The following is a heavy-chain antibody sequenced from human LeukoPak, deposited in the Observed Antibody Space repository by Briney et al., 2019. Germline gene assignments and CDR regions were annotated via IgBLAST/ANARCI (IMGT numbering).Heavy chain of an antibody. J-gene: IGHJ4*02. CDR3: ARGPSIVVVPAAPFDY. CDR2: INHSGST. V-gene: IGHV4-34*01. D-gene: IGHD2-2*01. CDR1: GGSFSGYY. Sequence: SETLSLTCAVYGGSFSGYYWSWIRQPPGKGLEWIGEINHSGSTNYNPSLKSRVTITVDTSKNQFSLKLSSVTAADTAVYYCARGPSIVVVPAAPFDYWGQGTLVTVSS.